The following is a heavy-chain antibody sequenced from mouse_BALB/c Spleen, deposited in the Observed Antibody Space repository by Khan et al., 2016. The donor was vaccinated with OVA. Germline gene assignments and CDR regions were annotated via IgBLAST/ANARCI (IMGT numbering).Heavy chain of an antibody. V-gene: IGHV1-4*01. J-gene: IGHJ2*01. CDR3: ARKSTRASY. Sequence: QVQLKQSGAELVKPGASVKMSCKASGYTFTRYTMHWVKQRPGQGLEWIGYINPSSGYTKYNQKFKDKATLTADKSSSTAYMQLSSLTSEDSAVYYCARKSTRASYGGQGTTLTVSS. CDR2: INPSSGYT. D-gene: IGHD3-1*01. CDR1: GYTFTRYT.